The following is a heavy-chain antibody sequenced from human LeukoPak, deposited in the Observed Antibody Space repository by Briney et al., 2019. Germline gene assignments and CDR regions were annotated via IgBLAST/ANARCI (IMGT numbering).Heavy chain of an antibody. CDR1: GYIFTSFG. CDR3: ARVGGYYDTIDY. Sequence: ASVKVSCKTSGYIFTSFGITWVRQATGQGLEWMGWMNPNSGNTGYAQKFQGRVTMTRNTSISTAYMELSSLRSEDTAVYYCARVGGYYDTIDYWGQGTLVTVSS. D-gene: IGHD3-22*01. CDR2: MNPNSGNT. J-gene: IGHJ4*02. V-gene: IGHV1-8*02.